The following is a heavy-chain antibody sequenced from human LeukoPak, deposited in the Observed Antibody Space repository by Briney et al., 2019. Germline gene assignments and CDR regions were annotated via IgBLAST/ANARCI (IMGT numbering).Heavy chain of an antibody. CDR2: IYHSGST. Sequence: KPSETLSLTCAVSGYSISSGYYWGWIRHPPGKGLEWIGSIYHSGSTYYNPSLKSRVTISVDTSKNQFSLKLSSVTAADTAVYYCARASTLYDFLDYWGQGTLVTVSS. CDR3: ARASTLYDFLDY. V-gene: IGHV4-38-2*01. D-gene: IGHD3-3*01. J-gene: IGHJ4*02. CDR1: GYSISSGYY.